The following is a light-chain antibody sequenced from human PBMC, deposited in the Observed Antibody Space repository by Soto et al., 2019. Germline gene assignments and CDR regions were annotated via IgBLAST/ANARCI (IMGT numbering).Light chain of an antibody. CDR3: QQYNNWPWT. CDR1: QSISDT. V-gene: IGKV3-15*01. J-gene: IGKJ1*01. Sequence: EIVMTQSPATLPLSPGGRATLSCRASQSISDTLAWYKQKPGQAPRLLIYSASRRATGFPGRFSGSGSGTEFTLTISSLKSEDLEVYYCQQYNNWPWTFGQGTKVDIK. CDR2: SAS.